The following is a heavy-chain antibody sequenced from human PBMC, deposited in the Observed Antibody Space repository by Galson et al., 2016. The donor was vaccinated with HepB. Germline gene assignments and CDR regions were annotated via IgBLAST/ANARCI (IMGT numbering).Heavy chain of an antibody. J-gene: IGHJ4*02. V-gene: IGHV3-30*18. D-gene: IGHD1-26*01. Sequence: SLRLSCAASGFTFGGYGMHWVRQAPGKGLEWVAVTSYDGNYKYHADSVKGRFTISRDNSKNTLYLQMNSLGAEDTAVYYCVKALKWGFGATSGDYWGQGTLVTVSS. CDR3: VKALKWGFGATSGDY. CDR2: TSYDGNYK. CDR1: GFTFGGYG.